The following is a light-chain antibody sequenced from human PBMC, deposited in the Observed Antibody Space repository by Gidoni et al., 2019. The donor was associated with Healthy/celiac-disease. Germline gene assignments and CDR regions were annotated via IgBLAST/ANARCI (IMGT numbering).Light chain of an antibody. CDR2: QDS. CDR1: KLGDKY. V-gene: IGLV3-1*01. J-gene: IGLJ2*01. Sequence: SYELTQPPSVSVSPGPTASITCSGDKLGDKYACWYQQKPGQSPVLVIYQDSKRPSGIPERFSGSNSGNTATLTISGTQAMDEADYYCQAWDSSIPVVFGGGTKLTVL. CDR3: QAWDSSIPVV.